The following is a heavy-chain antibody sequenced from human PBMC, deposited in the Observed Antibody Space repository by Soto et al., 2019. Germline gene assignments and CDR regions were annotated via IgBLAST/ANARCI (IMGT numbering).Heavy chain of an antibody. D-gene: IGHD3-22*01. Sequence: SVKVSCKASGGTFSSYTISWVRQAPGQGLEWMGGIIPIFGTANYAQKFQGRVTITADESTSTAYMELSSLRSEDTAVYYCAINYYDSSGYWAHDAFDIWGQGTMVTVSS. CDR3: AINYYDSSGYWAHDAFDI. CDR1: GGTFSSYT. V-gene: IGHV1-69*13. J-gene: IGHJ3*02. CDR2: IIPIFGTA.